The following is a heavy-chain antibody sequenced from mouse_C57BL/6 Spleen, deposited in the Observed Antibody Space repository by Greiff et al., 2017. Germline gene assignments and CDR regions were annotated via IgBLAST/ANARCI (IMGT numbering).Heavy chain of an antibody. CDR3: ARKDYGSSGGY. V-gene: IGHV1-50*01. CDR2: IDPSDSYT. D-gene: IGHD1-1*01. CDR1: GYTFTSYW. J-gene: IGHJ2*01. Sequence: QVQLQQPGAELVKPGASVKLSCKASGYTFTSYWMQWVKQRPGQGLEWIGEIDPSDSYTNYNQKFKGKATLTVDTSSSTACMQLSSLTSEDSAVYYWARKDYGSSGGYWGQGTTLTVSS.